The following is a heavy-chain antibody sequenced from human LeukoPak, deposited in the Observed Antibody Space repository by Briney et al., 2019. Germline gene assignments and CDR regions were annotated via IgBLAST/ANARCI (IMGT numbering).Heavy chain of an antibody. CDR2: INTDGTVT. Sequence: GGSLRLSCAASGFTFSTYAMIWVRQAPGKGLESVSRINTDGTVTTYADSVKGRFPVSRDNADNTMFLQMNSVRDEDTAVYYCATKQWLAPPPDSWGQGTPVTVSS. V-gene: IGHV3-74*01. D-gene: IGHD6-19*01. J-gene: IGHJ4*02. CDR1: GFTFSTYA. CDR3: ATKQWLAPPPDS.